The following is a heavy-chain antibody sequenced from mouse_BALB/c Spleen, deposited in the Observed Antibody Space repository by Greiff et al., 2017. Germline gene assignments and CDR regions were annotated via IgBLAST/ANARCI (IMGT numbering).Heavy chain of an antibody. CDR1: GYTFTDYA. CDR2: ISTYYGDA. D-gene: IGHD3-2*01. CDR3: ARGQLGPQFAY. Sequence: HVQLQQSGAELVRPGVSVKISCKGSGYTFTDYAMHWVKQSHAKSLEWIGVISTYYGDASYNQKFKGKATMTVDKSSSTAYMELARLTSEDSAIYYCARGQLGPQFAYWGQGTLVTVSA. J-gene: IGHJ3*01. V-gene: IGHV1S137*01.